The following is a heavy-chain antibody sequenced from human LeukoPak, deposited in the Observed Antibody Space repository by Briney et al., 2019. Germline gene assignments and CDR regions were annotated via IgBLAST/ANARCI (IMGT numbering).Heavy chain of an antibody. CDR3: ARDLPSTSNWELDY. CDR1: GYTFLDYY. D-gene: IGHD7-27*01. CDR2: IHPNSAAT. Sequence: ASVKVSCKASGYTFLDYYIHWVRQAPGQGLEWMGRIHPNSAATEYAENFQGRVTMTRDTSISTAYMELSRVTSDDTAVYYCARDLPSTSNWELDYWGQGTLVTVSS. V-gene: IGHV1-2*06. J-gene: IGHJ4*02.